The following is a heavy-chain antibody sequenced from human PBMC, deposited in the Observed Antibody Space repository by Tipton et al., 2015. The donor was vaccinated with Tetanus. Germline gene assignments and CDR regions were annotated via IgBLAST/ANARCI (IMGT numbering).Heavy chain of an antibody. CDR2: INPNSGGT. V-gene: IGHV1-2*02. D-gene: IGHD3-22*01. Sequence: QLVQSGPEVKKPGASVKVSCKASGYTFTGYYMHWVRQAPGQGLEWMGWINPNSGGTNYAQKFQGRVTMTRDTSISTAYMELSRLRSDDTAVYYCAIMDPVVMTAFDIWGQGTMVTVSS. CDR3: AIMDPVVMTAFDI. J-gene: IGHJ3*02. CDR1: GYTFTGYY.